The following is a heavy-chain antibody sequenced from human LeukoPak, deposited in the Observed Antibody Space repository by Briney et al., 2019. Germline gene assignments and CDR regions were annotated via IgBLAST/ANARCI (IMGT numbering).Heavy chain of an antibody. Sequence: SETLSLTCAVYGGSFSGYYWSWIRQPAGKGLEWIGEINHSGSTNYNPSLKSRVTISVDTSKNQFSLKLSPVTAADTAVYYCARKDSNLDYWGQGTLVTVSS. V-gene: IGHV4-34*01. D-gene: IGHD4-11*01. J-gene: IGHJ4*02. CDR2: INHSGST. CDR3: ARKDSNLDY. CDR1: GGSFSGYY.